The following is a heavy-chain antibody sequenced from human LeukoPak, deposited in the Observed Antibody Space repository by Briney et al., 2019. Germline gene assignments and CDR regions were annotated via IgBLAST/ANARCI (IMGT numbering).Heavy chain of an antibody. V-gene: IGHV1-18*01. CDR3: ARGGVAVANIYYYYYMDV. CDR1: GYTFTSYG. D-gene: IGHD6-19*01. J-gene: IGHJ6*03. CDR2: ISAYNGNT. Sequence: ASVKVSCKASGYTFTSYGIRWVRQAPGQGLEWMGWISAYNGNTNYAQKLQGRVTMTTDTSTSTAYMELRSLRSDDTAVYYCARGGVAVANIYYYYYMDVWGKGTTVTISS.